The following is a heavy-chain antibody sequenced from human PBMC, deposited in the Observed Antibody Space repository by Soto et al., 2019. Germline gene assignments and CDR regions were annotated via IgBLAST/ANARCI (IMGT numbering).Heavy chain of an antibody. Sequence: EASVKVSCKASGYTFTNYGISWVRQAPGQGLEWMGGIIPIFDTTNYAQKFQGRVTITADESTRTAYMELSSLRSEDTAVYYCARHDCISSSCYYYYYYVMDVWGQGTTVTVSS. CDR3: ARHDCISSSCYYYYYYVMDV. D-gene: IGHD2-2*01. V-gene: IGHV1-69*13. J-gene: IGHJ6*02. CDR2: IIPIFDTT. CDR1: GYTFTNYG.